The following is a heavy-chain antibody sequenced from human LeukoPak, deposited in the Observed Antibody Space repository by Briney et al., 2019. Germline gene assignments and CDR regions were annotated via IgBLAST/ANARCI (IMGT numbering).Heavy chain of an antibody. CDR3: ARAAGNPDGYFDY. D-gene: IGHD1-14*01. CDR2: ISGSGGST. CDR1: GFTFSSYA. Sequence: GGSLRLSCAASGFTFSSYAMSWVRQAPGKGLEWVSAISGSGGSTYYADSVKGRFTISRDNSKNTLYLQMDSLRAEDTAVYYCARAAGNPDGYFDYWGQGTLVTVSS. J-gene: IGHJ4*02. V-gene: IGHV3-23*01.